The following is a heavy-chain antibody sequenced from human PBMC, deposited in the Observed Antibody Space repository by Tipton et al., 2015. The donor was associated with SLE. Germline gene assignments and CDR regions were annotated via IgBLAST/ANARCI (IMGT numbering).Heavy chain of an antibody. Sequence: TLSLTCTVSGGSISSYYWSWIRQPPGKGLEWIGYIYTSGSTNYNPSLKSRVTISVDTSKNQFSLKLSSVTAADTAVYYCARESGYALLDYWGQGTLVTVSS. CDR1: GGSISSYY. J-gene: IGHJ4*02. CDR3: ARESGYALLDY. CDR2: IYTSGST. D-gene: IGHD5-12*01. V-gene: IGHV4-4*09.